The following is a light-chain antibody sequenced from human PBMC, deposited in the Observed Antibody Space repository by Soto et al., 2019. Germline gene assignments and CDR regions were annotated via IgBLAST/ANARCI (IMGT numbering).Light chain of an antibody. J-gene: IGKJ1*01. V-gene: IGKV1-5*01. Sequence: DIQLTQSPSTLSASVGDRVTITCRASQSIGDSLAWYQQKPGKAPYLLISGVSSLERGVPSRFSGSGSGTEFTLTISIMQPDDFATFYCQQYNGYSRTFGQGTKVDI. CDR2: GVS. CDR1: QSIGDS. CDR3: QQYNGYSRT.